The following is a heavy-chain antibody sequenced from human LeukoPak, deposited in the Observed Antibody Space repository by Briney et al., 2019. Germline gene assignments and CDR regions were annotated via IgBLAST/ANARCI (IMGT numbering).Heavy chain of an antibody. D-gene: IGHD2-15*01. CDR2: IKQNGGEQ. J-gene: IGHJ4*02. V-gene: IGHV3-7*01. Sequence: GGSLRLSCAASGFTFTCCLMSLVPPTPGKGLEWVASIKQNGGEQFYADSVKGRFPISRDNDKTSLPLELHSLRAEHTAVYYCARVPGVARYFDSWGQGILVTVSS. CDR1: GFTFTCCL. CDR3: ARVPGVARYFDS.